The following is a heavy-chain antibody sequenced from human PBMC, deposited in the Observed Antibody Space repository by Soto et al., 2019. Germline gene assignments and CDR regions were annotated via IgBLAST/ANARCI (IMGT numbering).Heavy chain of an antibody. CDR1: GYTFTPYA. V-gene: IGHV1-3*01. CDR3: ARGRYYYDSSGYYPLGY. Sequence: ASVKVSCTASGYTFTPYAIHWVRQAPGQRLEWMGWINAGNGNTKYSQKFQGRVTITRDTSASTAYMELSSLRSEDTAVYYCARGRYYYDSSGYYPLGYWGQGTLVTVSS. CDR2: INAGNGNT. J-gene: IGHJ4*02. D-gene: IGHD3-22*01.